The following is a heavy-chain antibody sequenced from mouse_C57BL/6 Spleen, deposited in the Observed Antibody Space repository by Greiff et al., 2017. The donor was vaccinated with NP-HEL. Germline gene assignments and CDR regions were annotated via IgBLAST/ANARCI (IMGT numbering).Heavy chain of an antibody. CDR2: INYDGSST. J-gene: IGHJ2*01. CDR1: GFTFSDYY. V-gene: IGHV5-16*01. CDR3: AREGGYDSYYFDY. D-gene: IGHD2-4*01. Sequence: EVKLVESEGGLVQPGSSMKLSCTASGFTFSDYYMAWVRQVPEKGLEWVANINYDGSSTYYLDSLKSRFIISRDNAKNILYLQMSSLKSEDTATYYCAREGGYDSYYFDYWGQGTTLTVSS.